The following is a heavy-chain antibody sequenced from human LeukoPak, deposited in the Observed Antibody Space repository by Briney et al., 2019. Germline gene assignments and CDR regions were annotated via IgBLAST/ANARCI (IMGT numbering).Heavy chain of an antibody. CDR3: AKDNRRTAIVVVPAAFDY. CDR1: GFTFSSYS. V-gene: IGHV3-21*04. Sequence: GGSLRLSCAASGFTFSSYSMNWVRQAPGKGLEWVSSISSSSSYIYYADSVKGRFTISRDNSKNTLYLQMNSLRAEDTAVYYCAKDNRRTAIVVVPAAFDYWGQGTLVTVSS. CDR2: ISSSSSYI. J-gene: IGHJ4*02. D-gene: IGHD2-2*01.